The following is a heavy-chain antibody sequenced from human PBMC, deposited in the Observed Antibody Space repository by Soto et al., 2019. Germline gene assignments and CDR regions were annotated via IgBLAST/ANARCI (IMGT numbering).Heavy chain of an antibody. CDR3: ARTSMAVAYYYYGMDV. CDR1: GFTFSSYG. Sequence: QVQLVESGGGVVQPGRSLRLSCAASGFTFSSYGMHWVRQAPGKGLEWVAVIWYDGSNKYYADSVKGRFTISRDNSKNTLYLQMNSLRAEDTAVYYCARTSMAVAYYYYGMDVWGQGTTVTVSS. V-gene: IGHV3-33*01. D-gene: IGHD6-19*01. CDR2: IWYDGSNK. J-gene: IGHJ6*02.